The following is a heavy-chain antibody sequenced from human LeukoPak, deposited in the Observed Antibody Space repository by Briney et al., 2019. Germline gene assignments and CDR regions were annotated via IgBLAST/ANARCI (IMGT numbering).Heavy chain of an antibody. D-gene: IGHD5-24*01. J-gene: IGHJ4*02. CDR1: GFTFSSYT. CDR2: IGSTSGYT. CDR3: ARVGEDGYRH. V-gene: IGHV3-21*01. Sequence: GGSLRLSCAASGFTFSSYTMNWVRQAPGKGLEWVSSIGSTSGYTSYADPVEGRFTISRDNAKNSLFLQMNSLRAEDTAVYYCARVGEDGYRHWGQGTLVTVSS.